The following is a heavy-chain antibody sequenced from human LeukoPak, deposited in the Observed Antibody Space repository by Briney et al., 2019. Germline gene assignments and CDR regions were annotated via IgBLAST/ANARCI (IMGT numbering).Heavy chain of an antibody. CDR2: IYYSGST. J-gene: IGHJ6*03. CDR3: ASKLFWSPSHNYMDV. D-gene: IGHD3-3*01. V-gene: IGHV4-39*01. CDR1: GGSISSSSYY. Sequence: SETLSLTCTVSGGSISSSSYYWGWIRQPPGKGLEWIGSIYYSGSTYYNPSLKSRVTISVDTSKNQFSLKLSPVTAADTAVYYCASKLFWSPSHNYMDVWGKGTTVTVSS.